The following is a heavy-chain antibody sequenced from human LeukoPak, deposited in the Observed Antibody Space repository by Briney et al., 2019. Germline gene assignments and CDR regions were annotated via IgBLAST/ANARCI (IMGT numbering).Heavy chain of an antibody. Sequence: ASVKVSCKASGYTFTSYGISWVRQAPGQGLEWMRWISAYNGNTNYAQKLQGRVTMTTDTSTSTAYMELRSLRSDDTAVYYCARGNHIVGAIHWFDPWGQGTLVTVSS. CDR2: ISAYNGNT. CDR1: GYTFTSYG. D-gene: IGHD1-26*01. CDR3: ARGNHIVGAIHWFDP. V-gene: IGHV1-18*01. J-gene: IGHJ5*02.